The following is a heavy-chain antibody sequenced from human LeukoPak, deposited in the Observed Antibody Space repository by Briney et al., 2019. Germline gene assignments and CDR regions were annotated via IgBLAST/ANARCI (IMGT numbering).Heavy chain of an antibody. CDR1: GGSISSSNW. J-gene: IGHJ4*02. CDR3: ATVAWIVGATLDY. CDR2: IYHSGST. Sequence: KTSETLSLTCAVSGGSISSSNWWSWVRQPPGKGLEWIGEIYHSGSTYYNPSLKSRVTISVDTSKNQFSLKLSSVTAADTAVYYCATVAWIVGATLDYWGQGTLVTVSS. V-gene: IGHV4-4*02. D-gene: IGHD1-26*01.